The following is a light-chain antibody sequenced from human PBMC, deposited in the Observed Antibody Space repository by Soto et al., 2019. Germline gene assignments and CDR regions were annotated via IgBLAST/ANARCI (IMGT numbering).Light chain of an antibody. V-gene: IGLV2-11*01. Sequence: QSALTQPRSVSGSPGQSVTISCTGTSSDVGGYDYVSWYQQHPGKAPQLIIYDVTERPSGVPDRFSGSKSGNTASLSISGLQAEDEADYYCCSYAGSYTYVFGTGTKLTVL. CDR1: SSDVGGYDY. CDR2: DVT. J-gene: IGLJ1*01. CDR3: CSYAGSYTYV.